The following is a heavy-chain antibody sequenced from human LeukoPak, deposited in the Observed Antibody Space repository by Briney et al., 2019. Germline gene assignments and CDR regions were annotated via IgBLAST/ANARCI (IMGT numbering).Heavy chain of an antibody. Sequence: GGSLGLSCAASGFIFSNYAMSWVRQAPGKGLEWVSAISGSGVDTYYTDSVKGRFTISRDNSKNRLYVQMNSLRDDDTAVYYCAXXXGTDDFWRGVXXYWGXGTLVXXSS. V-gene: IGHV3-23*01. D-gene: IGHD3-3*01. CDR3: AXXXGTDDFWRGVXXY. CDR1: GFIFSNYA. CDR2: ISGSGVDT. J-gene: IGHJ4*02.